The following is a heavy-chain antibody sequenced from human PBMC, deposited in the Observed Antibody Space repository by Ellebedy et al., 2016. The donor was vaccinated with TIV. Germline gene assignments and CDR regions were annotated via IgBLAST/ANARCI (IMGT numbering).Heavy chain of an antibody. CDR3: AISALGRYNSSWDAFDI. D-gene: IGHD6-13*01. J-gene: IGHJ3*02. Sequence: AASVKVSCKASGYTFTSYYIHWVRQAPGQGLEWMGIINPSGGTTSYAQKFQGRVTMTRDTSTSTVYVELSSLRSEDTAVYYCAISALGRYNSSWDAFDIWGQGTMVTVSS. V-gene: IGHV1-46*03. CDR1: GYTFTSYY. CDR2: INPSGGTT.